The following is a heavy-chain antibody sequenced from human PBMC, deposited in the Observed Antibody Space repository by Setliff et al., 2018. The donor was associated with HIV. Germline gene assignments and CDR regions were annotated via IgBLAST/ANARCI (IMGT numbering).Heavy chain of an antibody. D-gene: IGHD3-22*01. CDR2: IYTSGST. Sequence: LSLTCTVSGGSISSDSYYWSWIRQPAGKGLEWIGRIYTSGSTNYNPSLKSRVTISVDTSKNQFSLKLRSVTAADTAVYYCARETYYYDNPQYYYYYMDVWGKGTTVTVSS. J-gene: IGHJ6*03. CDR1: GGSISSDSYY. CDR3: ARETYYYDNPQYYYYYMDV. V-gene: IGHV4-61*02.